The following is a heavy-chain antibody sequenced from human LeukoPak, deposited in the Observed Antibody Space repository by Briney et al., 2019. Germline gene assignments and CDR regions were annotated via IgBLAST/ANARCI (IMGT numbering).Heavy chain of an antibody. D-gene: IGHD3-3*01. CDR1: GASFSGYY. V-gene: IGHV4-34*01. Sequence: PSETLSLTCAVYGASFSGYYWSWIRQPPGKGLEWIGEINHSGSTNYNPSLKSRVTISVDTSKNQFSLKVSSVTAADTAVYYCARSGYDFWSVNSHYYYYYGMDVWGQGTTVTVSS. CDR3: ARSGYDFWSVNSHYYYYYGMDV. J-gene: IGHJ6*02. CDR2: INHSGST.